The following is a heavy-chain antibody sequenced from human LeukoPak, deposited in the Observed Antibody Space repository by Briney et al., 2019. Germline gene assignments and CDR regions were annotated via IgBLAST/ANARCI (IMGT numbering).Heavy chain of an antibody. CDR2: IIPILDAT. CDR3: ARGGGVDILTGFQY. Sequence: SVKVSCKASGGTFTNYAINWVRQAPGQGLEWMGRIIPILDATNYAQKFQGRVTITADQSTSTAYMELSSLRSEDTAVDYCARGGGVDILTGFQYWGQGTLVTVSS. V-gene: IGHV1-69*11. D-gene: IGHD3-9*01. CDR1: GGTFTNYA. J-gene: IGHJ4*02.